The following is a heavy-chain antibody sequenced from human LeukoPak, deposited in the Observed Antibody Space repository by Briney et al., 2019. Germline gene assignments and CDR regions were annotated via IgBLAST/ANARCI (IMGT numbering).Heavy chain of an antibody. V-gene: IGHV4-34*01. CDR1: GGSFSGYY. CDR2: INHSGST. D-gene: IGHD1-7*01. CDR3: ASHYRIPRYNWNYGRWFDP. J-gene: IGHJ5*02. Sequence: PSETLSLTCAVYGGSFSGYYWSWIRQPPGKGLEWIGEINHSGSTNYNPSLKSRVTISVDTSKNQFSLKLSSVTAADTAVNYCASHYRIPRYNWNYGRWFDPWGQGTLVTVSS.